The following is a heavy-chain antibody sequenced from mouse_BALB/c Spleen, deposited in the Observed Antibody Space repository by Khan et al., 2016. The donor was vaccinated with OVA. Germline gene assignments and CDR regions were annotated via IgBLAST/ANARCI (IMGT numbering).Heavy chain of an antibody. V-gene: IGHV1S137*01. CDR1: GYTFTDYA. CDR3: ARGSDISRFAY. Sequence: QVQLKQSGAELVRPGVSVKISCKGSGYTFTDYAMHWVKQSHAKSLEWIGVISTYYGDADYNQKFKGKATMTVDKSSSTAYMELARLTSEDSAIYYCARGSDISRFAYWGQGTLVTVSA. J-gene: IGHJ3*01. D-gene: IGHD1-3*01. CDR2: ISTYYGDA.